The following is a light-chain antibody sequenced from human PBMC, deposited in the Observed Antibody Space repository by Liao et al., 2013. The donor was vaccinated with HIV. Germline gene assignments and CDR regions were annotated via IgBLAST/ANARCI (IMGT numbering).Light chain of an antibody. J-gene: IGLJ3*02. CDR3: QSADSSGTCPV. CDR1: TIGSKS. CDR2: SDN. V-gene: IGLV3-25*03. Sequence: SYELTQPPSVSVSPGKTASITCGGNTIGSKSVHWYQQKPGQAPVLVLYSDNVRPSRIPARFSGSSSGTTVTLTISGVQAEDEADCYCQSADSSGTCPVFGGGTKLTVL.